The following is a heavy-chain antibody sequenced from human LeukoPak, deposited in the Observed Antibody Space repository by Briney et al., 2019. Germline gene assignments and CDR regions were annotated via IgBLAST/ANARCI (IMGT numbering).Heavy chain of an antibody. J-gene: IGHJ4*02. Sequence: PGGSLRLSCAASGFTFSSYMMTGVRQAPGKGLAWVAVISYDESNKYYADSVTGRFTIPRDNSKNTQYLQMNSLRAEDTAVYYCPRDDPPNHIRYYFDYGGQGTLVTVSS. CDR1: GFTFSSYM. D-gene: IGHD1-14*01. CDR3: PRDDPPNHIRYYFDY. CDR2: ISYDESNK. V-gene: IGHV3-30-3*01.